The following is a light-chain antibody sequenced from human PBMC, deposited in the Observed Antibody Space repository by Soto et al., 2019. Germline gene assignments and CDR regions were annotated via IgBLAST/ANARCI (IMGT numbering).Light chain of an antibody. V-gene: IGKV3-15*01. Sequence: EIVMTQSPATLSVSPGERATLSCRASQSVSSNLAWYQQKPGQAPRLLIYGASTRATGIPARFSGSGSGTEFTLTISSLQSDDIATYYCQQYETYPLTYGGGTKVEI. J-gene: IGKJ4*01. CDR3: QQYETYPLT. CDR1: QSVSSN. CDR2: GAS.